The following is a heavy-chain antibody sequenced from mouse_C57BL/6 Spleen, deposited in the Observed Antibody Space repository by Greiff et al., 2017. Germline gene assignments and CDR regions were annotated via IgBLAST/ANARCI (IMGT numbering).Heavy chain of an antibody. CDR2: IDPSDSYT. CDR1: GYTFTSYW. D-gene: IGHD2-4*01. CDR3: ARWGYDYDGAY. J-gene: IGHJ3*01. Sequence: VQLQQPGAELVKPGASVKLSCKASGYTFTSYWMQWVKQRPGQGLEWIGEIDPSDSYTNYNQKFKGKATLTVDTSSSTAYMQLSSLTSDDSAVYYCARWGYDYDGAYWGQGTLVTVSS. V-gene: IGHV1-50*01.